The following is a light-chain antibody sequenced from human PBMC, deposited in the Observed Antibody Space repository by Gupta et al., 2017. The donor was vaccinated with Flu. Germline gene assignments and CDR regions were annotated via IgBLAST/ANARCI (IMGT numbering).Light chain of an antibody. CDR3: QQYFKSRWT. Sequence: CLGAWTDIHCKSSQSLLSRSNNKNYVAWSQPKPGQLPKLLLSWAFTRESGVPDRFSGSGSGTACTLTIGSLKAEDVAIYSCQQYFKSRWTFGQGTKVEIK. J-gene: IGKJ1*01. V-gene: IGKV4-1*01. CDR2: WAF. CDR1: QSLLSRSNNKNY.